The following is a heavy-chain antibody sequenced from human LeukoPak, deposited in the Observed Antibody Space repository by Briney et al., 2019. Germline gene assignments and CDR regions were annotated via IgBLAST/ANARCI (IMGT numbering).Heavy chain of an antibody. CDR1: GFTFSSYG. CDR2: IRYDGSNK. V-gene: IGHV3-30*02. J-gene: IGHJ4*02. Sequence: GGSLRLSCAASGFTFSSYGMHWVRQAPGKGLEWVAFIRYDGSNKYYADSVKGRFTISRDNSKNTLYLQMNSLRAEDTAVYYCAKGLTTIPGGCDYGGQGTLVTVSS. D-gene: IGHD4/OR15-4a*01. CDR3: AKGLTTIPGGCDY.